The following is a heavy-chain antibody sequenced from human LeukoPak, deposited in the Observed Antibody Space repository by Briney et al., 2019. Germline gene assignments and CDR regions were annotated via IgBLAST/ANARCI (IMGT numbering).Heavy chain of an antibody. CDR1: GGTFSSYA. J-gene: IGHJ3*02. V-gene: IGHV1-69*01. CDR2: IIPIFGTA. D-gene: IGHD4-23*01. CDR3: AKIVDYGGYDAFDI. Sequence: SVKVSCKASGGTFSSYAISWVRQAPGQGLEWMGGIIPIFGTANYAQKFQGRVTITADESTSTAYTELSSLRSEDTAVYYCAKIVDYGGYDAFDIWGQGTMVTVSS.